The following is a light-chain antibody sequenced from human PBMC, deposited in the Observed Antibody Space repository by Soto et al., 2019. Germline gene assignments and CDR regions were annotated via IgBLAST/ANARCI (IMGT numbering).Light chain of an antibody. CDR3: QQFNNYPL. CDR1: QGISSA. V-gene: IGKV1D-13*01. J-gene: IGKJ4*01. CDR2: DAS. Sequence: AIQLTQSPSSLSASVGDRVTITCRASQGISSALAWYQQKPGKAPKLLIYDASSLESGGPSRFSGSGSGTDFTLTISSLQPEDFATYYCQQFNNYPLFGGGTKVDIK.